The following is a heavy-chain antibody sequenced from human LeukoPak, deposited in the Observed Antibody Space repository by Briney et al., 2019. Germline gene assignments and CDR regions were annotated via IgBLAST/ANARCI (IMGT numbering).Heavy chain of an antibody. V-gene: IGHV4-59*08. CDR2: IYYSGST. Sequence: SETLSLTCTVSGGSISSYYWSWIRQPPGKGLKWIGYIYYSGSTNYNPSLKSRVTISVDTSKNQFSLKLSSVTAADTAVYYCARRGPAAIDDAFDIWGQGTMVTVSS. D-gene: IGHD2-2*01. J-gene: IGHJ3*02. CDR1: GGSISSYY. CDR3: ARRGPAAIDDAFDI.